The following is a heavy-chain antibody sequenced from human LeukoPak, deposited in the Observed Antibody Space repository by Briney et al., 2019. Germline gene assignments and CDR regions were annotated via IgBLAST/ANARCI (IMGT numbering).Heavy chain of an antibody. D-gene: IGHD1-26*01. J-gene: IGHJ4*02. CDR1: GYTFTDYY. Sequence: GASVKVSCKVSGYTFTDYYLHWVQQAPGKGLERMGLVDTEDGETIYAEKLQDRVTITADTSTDTAYMELSSLRSEDTAVYYCATAGGWELPFDYWGQGTLVTVSS. CDR2: VDTEDGET. CDR3: ATAGGWELPFDY. V-gene: IGHV1-69-2*01.